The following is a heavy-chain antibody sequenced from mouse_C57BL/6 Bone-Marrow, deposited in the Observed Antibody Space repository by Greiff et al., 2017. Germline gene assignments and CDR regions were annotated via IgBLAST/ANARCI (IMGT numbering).Heavy chain of an antibody. CDR2: IDPENGDT. CDR3: TPDGYPFAY. J-gene: IGHJ3*01. Sequence: SGAELVWPGASVKLSCTASGFNIKDDYMHWVKQRPEQGLEWIGWIDPENGDTEYASKFQGKATITADTSSNTAYLQLSSLTSEDTAVYYCTPDGYPFAYWGQGTLVTVSA. V-gene: IGHV14-4*01. CDR1: GFNIKDDY. D-gene: IGHD2-3*01.